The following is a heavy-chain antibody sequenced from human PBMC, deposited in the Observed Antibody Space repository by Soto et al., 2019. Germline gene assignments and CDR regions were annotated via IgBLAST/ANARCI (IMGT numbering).Heavy chain of an antibody. CDR3: ARIIGNSWLDS. CDR1: GDSVSTNSAT. V-gene: IGHV6-1*01. Sequence: SQTLSLTCAISGDSVSTNSATGDWIRQSPSRGLEWLGRTYYRSKWYNDYAVSVKGRITINPDTSNNQLSLQLNSVTPDDTAVYYCARIIGNSWLDSWGQGTLVTVSS. J-gene: IGHJ5*01. CDR2: TYYRSKWYN.